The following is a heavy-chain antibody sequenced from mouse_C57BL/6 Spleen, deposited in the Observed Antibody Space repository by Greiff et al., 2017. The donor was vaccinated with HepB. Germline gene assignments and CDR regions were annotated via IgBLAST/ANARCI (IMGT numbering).Heavy chain of an antibody. CDR1: GFTFNTYA. CDR2: IRSKSSNDAT. V-gene: IGHV10-3*01. Sequence: EVMLVESGGGLVQPKGSLKLSCAASGFTFNTYAMHWVRQAPGQGLEWVARIRSKSSNDATYYANSVKDRFTNSRADSQSMLYLQMNNLKTEDTAMYYCGREGYAMDYWGQGTSVTVSS. J-gene: IGHJ4*01. CDR3: GREGYAMDY.